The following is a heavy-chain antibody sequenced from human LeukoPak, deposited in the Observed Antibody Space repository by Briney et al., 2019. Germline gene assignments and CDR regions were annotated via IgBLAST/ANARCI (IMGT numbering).Heavy chain of an antibody. CDR3: ASGDAFDI. Sequence: PSETLSLTCTVSGGSIRNYYWNWIRQPPGKGLEWIGYTSDSGHTDYKPSLKSRVTISADTSKNQFSLKLSSVTAADTAVYYCASGDAFDIWGQGTMVTVSS. CDR1: GGSIRNYY. CDR2: TSDSGHT. V-gene: IGHV4-59*12. J-gene: IGHJ3*02.